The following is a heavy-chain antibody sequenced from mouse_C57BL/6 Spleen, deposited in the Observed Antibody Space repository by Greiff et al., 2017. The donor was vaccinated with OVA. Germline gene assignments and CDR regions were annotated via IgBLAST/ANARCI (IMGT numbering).Heavy chain of an antibody. D-gene: IGHD2-4*01. Sequence: EVQLQQSGPELVKPGASVKMSCKASGYTFTDYNMHWVKQSHGKSLEWIGYINPNNGGTSYNQKFTGKAKLTVNKSSSTAYMGLRSLTSEDSAVYYCARERAGYYDHDGRFAYWGQGTLVTVSA. CDR1: GYTFTDYN. V-gene: IGHV1-22*01. CDR3: ARERAGYYDHDGRFAY. CDR2: INPNNGGT. J-gene: IGHJ3*01.